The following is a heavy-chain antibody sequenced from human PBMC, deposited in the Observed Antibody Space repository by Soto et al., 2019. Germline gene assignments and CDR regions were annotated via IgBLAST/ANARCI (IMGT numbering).Heavy chain of an antibody. D-gene: IGHD2-21*01. J-gene: IGHJ3*02. CDR3: ASAKAVVIAALGI. CDR1: GFIFNNSA. Sequence: GGSLRLSCTASGFIFNNSAMTWVRQAPGQGLQWVASVSDNGGSRGGTYYADSVKGRFTISRDNSKNTLYLQLDSLTGADTAVYYCASAKAVVIAALGIWGQGTMVTVSS. V-gene: IGHV3-23*01. CDR2: VSDNGGSRGGT.